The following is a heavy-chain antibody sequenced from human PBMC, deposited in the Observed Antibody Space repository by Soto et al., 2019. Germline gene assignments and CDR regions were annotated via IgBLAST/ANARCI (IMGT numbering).Heavy chain of an antibody. CDR2: IRSKAYGGTT. Sequence: EVQLVESGGGLVQPGRSLRLSCTASGFTFGDYAMSWFRQAPGKGLEWVGFIRSKAYGGTTEYAASVKGRFTISRDDSKSIAYLQMNSLKTEDTAVYYCTRDADSSGWLTYFDYWGQGTLVTVSS. V-gene: IGHV3-49*03. CDR1: GFTFGDYA. CDR3: TRDADSSGWLTYFDY. J-gene: IGHJ4*02. D-gene: IGHD6-19*01.